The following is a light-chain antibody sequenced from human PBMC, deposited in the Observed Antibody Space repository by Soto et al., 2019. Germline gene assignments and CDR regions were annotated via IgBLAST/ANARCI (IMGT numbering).Light chain of an antibody. CDR3: LSFDSSLSVV. J-gene: IGLJ2*01. CDR1: SSNIGAGYD. Sequence: VLTQPPSVSGAPGQRVTISCTGSSSNIGAGYDVHWYQQLPGRAPKLLIYGNTNRPSGVPDRFSGSKSGTSASLAITGLQAEDEADYYCLSFDSSLSVVFGGGTQLTVL. V-gene: IGLV1-40*01. CDR2: GNT.